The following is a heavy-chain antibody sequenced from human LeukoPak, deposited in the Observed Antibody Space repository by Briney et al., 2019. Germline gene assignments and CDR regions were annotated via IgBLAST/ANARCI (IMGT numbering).Heavy chain of an antibody. J-gene: IGHJ4*02. D-gene: IGHD6-13*01. CDR3: AKGGGIAAPGGDFDY. V-gene: IGHV3-23*01. CDR2: ISGSSSST. CDR1: GFTFSIYA. Sequence: PGGSLRLSCAASGFTFSIYAMSWVRQAPGKGPEWVSGISGSSSSTYFSGSVKGRFTISRDNSKNTPSLQMNSLRAEDTAVYYCAKGGGIAAPGGDFDYWGQGTLVTVSS.